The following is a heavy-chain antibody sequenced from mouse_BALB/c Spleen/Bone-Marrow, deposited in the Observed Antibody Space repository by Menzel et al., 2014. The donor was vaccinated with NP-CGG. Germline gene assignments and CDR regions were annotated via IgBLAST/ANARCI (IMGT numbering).Heavy chain of an antibody. J-gene: IGHJ3*01. D-gene: IGHD2-2*01. CDR3: ARHGGYDPFAY. CDR2: INSDGGST. V-gene: IGHV5-2*03. CDR1: EYEFPSHD. Sequence: EVMLVESGGGLVQPGESLKLSCESNEYEFPSHDMSWVRRTLEERLELVAAINSDGGSTYYPDTMERRFIISRDNTKKTLYLQMSSLRSEDTALYYCARHGGYDPFAYWGQGTLVTVSA.